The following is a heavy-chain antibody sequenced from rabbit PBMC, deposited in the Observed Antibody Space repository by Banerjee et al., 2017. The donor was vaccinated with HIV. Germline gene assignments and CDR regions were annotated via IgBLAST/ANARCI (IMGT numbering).Heavy chain of an antibody. CDR1: GFSFSNKYV. CDR2: INTSSGNT. CDR3: ARAGYGGSGYAEYFNL. V-gene: IGHV1S45*01. Sequence: QEQLEESGGDLVKPEGSLTLTCTASGFSFSNKYVMCWVRQAPGKGLEWIACINTSSGNTVYASWAKGRFTISRTSSTTVTLQMTSLTAADTATYFCARAGYGGSGYAEYFNLWGQGTLVTVS. J-gene: IGHJ4*01. D-gene: IGHD8-1*01.